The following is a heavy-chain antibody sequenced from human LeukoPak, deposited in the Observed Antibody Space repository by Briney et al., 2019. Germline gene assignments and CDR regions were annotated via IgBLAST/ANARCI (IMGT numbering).Heavy chain of an antibody. CDR2: MNPNSGNT. Sequence: GASVKVSCKASGYTFTSYDINWVQQATGQGLEWMGWMNPNSGNTGYAQKFQGRVTMTRNTSISTAYMELSSLRSEDTAVYYCARGGAVAGVRYAFDIWGQGTMVTVSS. J-gene: IGHJ3*02. CDR1: GYTFTSYD. D-gene: IGHD6-19*01. V-gene: IGHV1-8*01. CDR3: ARGGAVAGVRYAFDI.